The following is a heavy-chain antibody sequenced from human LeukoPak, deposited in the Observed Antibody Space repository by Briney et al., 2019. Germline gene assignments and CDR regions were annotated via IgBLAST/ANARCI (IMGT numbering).Heavy chain of an antibody. J-gene: IGHJ4*02. Sequence: SETLSLTCTVSGASVSSSSYCWGWVRQPPGKGLEWIATIACDGDNYYSPTLKTRVTTSVDTSNNQFSLRLTSMTAADTAVYYCARRNYPYYFDYWGQGTLVTVSS. D-gene: IGHD4-11*01. CDR1: GASVSSSSYC. CDR2: IACDGDN. V-gene: IGHV4-39*01. CDR3: ARRNYPYYFDY.